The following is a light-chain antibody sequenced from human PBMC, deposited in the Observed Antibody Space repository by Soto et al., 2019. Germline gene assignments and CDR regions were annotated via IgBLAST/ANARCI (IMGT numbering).Light chain of an antibody. Sequence: QSVLTQPRSVSGSPGQSVTISCTGTSSDVGGYNYVSWYQQHPGKAPKLMIYDVSKRPSGVPDRFSGSKSGNTASLTISGLQAEYEADYYCCSYAGSPYVFGTGTKVTVL. CDR1: SSDVGGYNY. CDR2: DVS. J-gene: IGLJ1*01. V-gene: IGLV2-11*01. CDR3: CSYAGSPYV.